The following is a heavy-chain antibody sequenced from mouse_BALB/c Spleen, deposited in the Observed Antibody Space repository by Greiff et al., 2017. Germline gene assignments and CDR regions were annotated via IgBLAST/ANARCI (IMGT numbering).Heavy chain of an antibody. D-gene: IGHD1-1*01. CDR3: ARERGIYYLFAY. J-gene: IGHJ3*01. V-gene: IGHV2-9*02. CDR2: IWAGGST. Sequence: VMLVESGPGLVAPSQSLSITCPVSGFSLTSYGVHWVRQPPGKGLEWLGVIWAGGSTNYNSALMSRLSISKDNSKSQVFLKMNSLQTDDTAMYYCARERGIYYLFAYWGQGTLVTVSA. CDR1: GFSLTSYG.